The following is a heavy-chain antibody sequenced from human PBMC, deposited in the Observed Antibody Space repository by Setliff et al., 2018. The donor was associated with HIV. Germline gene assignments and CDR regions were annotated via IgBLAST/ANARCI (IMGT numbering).Heavy chain of an antibody. CDR1: GGSIRSHS. Sequence: SETLSLTCAVSGGSIRSHSWNWIRQPPGKGLEWIGRIYYSGYTEYNPSLKSRVTLSVDASMNQFSLKMTSVTAADTAVYYCARRVVEKRDISEDNWFDTWGQGILVTVSS. J-gene: IGHJ5*02. CDR2: IYYSGYT. V-gene: IGHV4-59*11. CDR3: ARRVVEKRDISEDNWFDT. D-gene: IGHD3-3*01.